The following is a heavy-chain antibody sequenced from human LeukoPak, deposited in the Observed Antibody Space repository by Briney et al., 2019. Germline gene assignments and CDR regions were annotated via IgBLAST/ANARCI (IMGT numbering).Heavy chain of an antibody. D-gene: IGHD6-13*01. CDR2: INRSGST. J-gene: IGHJ4*02. V-gene: IGHV4-34*01. CDR3: ARLSSSSRLHY. Sequence: SETLSLTCAVYGGSFSGYYWSWLRQPPGKGLEWIGEINRSGSTNYNPSLKSRVTISVDTSKNQFSLKLSSVTAADTAVYYCARLSSSSRLHYWGQGTLVTVSS. CDR1: GGSFSGYY.